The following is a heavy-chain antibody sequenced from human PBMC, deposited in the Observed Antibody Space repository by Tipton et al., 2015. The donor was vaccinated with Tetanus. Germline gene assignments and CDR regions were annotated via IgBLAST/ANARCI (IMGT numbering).Heavy chain of an antibody. J-gene: IGHJ3*02. CDR3: ASHYGSGSDDAFDI. CDR2: INHSGNT. CDR1: GGSVNFINYY. Sequence: TLSLTCTVSGGSVNFINYYWAWIRQTPGKGLEWIGTINHSGNTYYNPSLKSRVTISVDTSKNQFSLKLSSVTAADTAVYYCASHYGSGSDDAFDIWGQGTMVTVSS. V-gene: IGHV4-39*07. D-gene: IGHD3-10*01.